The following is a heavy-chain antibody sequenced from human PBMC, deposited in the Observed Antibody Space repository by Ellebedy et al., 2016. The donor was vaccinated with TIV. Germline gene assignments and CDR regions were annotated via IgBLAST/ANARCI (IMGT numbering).Heavy chain of an antibody. Sequence: GESLKISXAASGFTFSSYGMHWVRLAPGKGLEWVAVISYDGSNKYYADSVKGRFTISRDNSKNTLYLQMNSLRAEDTAVYYCARDLGATRTTPIGYWGQGTLVTVSS. CDR2: ISYDGSNK. CDR1: GFTFSSYG. J-gene: IGHJ4*02. CDR3: ARDLGATRTTPIGY. D-gene: IGHD1-26*01. V-gene: IGHV3-30*03.